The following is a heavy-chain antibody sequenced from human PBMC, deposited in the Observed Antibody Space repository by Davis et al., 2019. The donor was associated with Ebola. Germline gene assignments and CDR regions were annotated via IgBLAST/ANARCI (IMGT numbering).Heavy chain of an antibody. CDR2: IIPIFGTA. Sequence: SVKVSCKASGGTFSSYAISWVRQAPGQGLEWMGGIIPIFGTANYAQKFQGRVTITADESTSTAYMELSSLRSEDTAVYYCASSHGAIGDWFDPWGQGTLVTVSS. CDR1: GGTFSSYA. V-gene: IGHV1-69*13. CDR3: ASSHGAIGDWFDP. J-gene: IGHJ5*02.